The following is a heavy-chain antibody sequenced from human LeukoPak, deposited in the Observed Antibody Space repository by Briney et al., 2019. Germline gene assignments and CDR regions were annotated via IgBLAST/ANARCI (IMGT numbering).Heavy chain of an antibody. Sequence: GGSLRLSCAASGFTVITNDMTWVRQAPGKGLEWVSVLYSDGNTKYADSVQGRFTISRDNSKNTLYLEMNSLSPDDSAVYYCARGVEPLAANTLAYWGQGTLVTVSS. CDR1: GFTVITND. D-gene: IGHD1-14*01. V-gene: IGHV3-53*01. CDR2: LYSDGNT. CDR3: ARGVEPLAANTLAY. J-gene: IGHJ4*02.